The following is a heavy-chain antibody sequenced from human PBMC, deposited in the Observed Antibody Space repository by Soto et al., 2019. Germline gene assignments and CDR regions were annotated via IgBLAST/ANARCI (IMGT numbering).Heavy chain of an antibody. J-gene: IGHJ1*01. CDR2: FDPEEGKM. V-gene: IGHV1-24*01. D-gene: IGHD3-10*01. Sequence: PSVKVSWKVSGYSLDELCMHWVRQPPGKGLEWIGGFDPEEGKMIYAQNFQGRVTMTEDTSTDTAYMELNSLTSEDTAIYYCATDLGVALAPLSILYFQQWGQGTVVTVSS. CDR1: GYSLDELC. CDR3: ATDLGVALAPLSILYFQQ.